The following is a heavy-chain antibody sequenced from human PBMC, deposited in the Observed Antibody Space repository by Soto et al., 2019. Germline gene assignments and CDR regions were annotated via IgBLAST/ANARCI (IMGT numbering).Heavy chain of an antibody. Sequence: ASVKVSCKASGYAFTSYAMHWVRQAPGQRLEWMGWINAGNGNTKYSQKFQGRVTITRDTSASTAYMELSSLRSEDTAVYYCARAVVYYYDSSGFPIPFDYWGQGTLVTVSS. J-gene: IGHJ4*02. CDR3: ARAVVYYYDSSGFPIPFDY. CDR1: GYAFTSYA. CDR2: INAGNGNT. D-gene: IGHD3-22*01. V-gene: IGHV1-3*01.